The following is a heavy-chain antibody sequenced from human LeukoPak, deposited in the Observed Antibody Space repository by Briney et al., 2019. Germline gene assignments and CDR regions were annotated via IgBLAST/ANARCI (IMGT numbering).Heavy chain of an antibody. CDR2: IYPGDSDT. J-gene: IGHJ6*03. CDR3: ARQGSVRYYYMDV. CDR1: GYSFTKYW. V-gene: IGHV5-51*01. Sequence: GESLKISCKDSGYSFTKYWIGWVRQMPGKGLEWMGIIYPGDSDTRYSPSFQGQVTISADKSISTAYLQWSSLKASDTAMYYCARQGSVRYYYMDVWGKGTTVTISS.